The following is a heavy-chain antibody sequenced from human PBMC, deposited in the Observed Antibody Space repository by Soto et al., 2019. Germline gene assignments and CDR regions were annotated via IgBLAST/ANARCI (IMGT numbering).Heavy chain of an antibody. CDR2: TGTAGDT. CDR3: ASDQLSADGSWVFDL. Sequence: EVQLVESGGGLVQPGGSLRLSCVASGFTFSSHDMHWVRQVPGKGLEWVSGTGTAGDTYYPGSVKGRFIVSKEDAKNSLFLQMNNMRAEDTAVYYCASDQLSADGSWVFDLWGRGTLVTVSS. J-gene: IGHJ2*01. V-gene: IGHV3-13*01. CDR1: GFTFSSHD. D-gene: IGHD6-6*01.